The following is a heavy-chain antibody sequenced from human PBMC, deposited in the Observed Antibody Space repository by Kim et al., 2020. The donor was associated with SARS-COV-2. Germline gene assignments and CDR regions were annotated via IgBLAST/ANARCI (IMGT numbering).Heavy chain of an antibody. CDR3: ATYYDILTGYYQNNDY. CDR1: GFTFSSYW. J-gene: IGHJ4*02. CDR2: IKQDVSEK. V-gene: IGHV3-7*01. Sequence: GGSLRLSCAASGFTFSSYWMSWVRQAPGKGLEWVANIKQDVSEKYYVDSVKGRFTISRDNAKNSLYLQMNSLRAEDTAVYYCATYYDILTGYYQNNDYWGQGTLVTVSS. D-gene: IGHD3-9*01.